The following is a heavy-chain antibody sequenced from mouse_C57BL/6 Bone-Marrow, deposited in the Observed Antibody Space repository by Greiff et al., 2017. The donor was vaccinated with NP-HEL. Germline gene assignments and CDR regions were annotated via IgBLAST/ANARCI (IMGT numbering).Heavy chain of an antibody. CDR3: ARRELLRYLYYFDY. V-gene: IGHV1-26*01. D-gene: IGHD1-1*01. Sequence: EVQLQQSGPELVKPGASVTISCKASGYTFTDYYMNWVKQSHGKSLEWIGDINPNNGGTSYNQKFKGKATLTVDKSSSTAYMELRSLTSEDSAVYYCARRELLRYLYYFDYWGQGTTLTVSS. CDR2: INPNNGGT. J-gene: IGHJ2*01. CDR1: GYTFTDYY.